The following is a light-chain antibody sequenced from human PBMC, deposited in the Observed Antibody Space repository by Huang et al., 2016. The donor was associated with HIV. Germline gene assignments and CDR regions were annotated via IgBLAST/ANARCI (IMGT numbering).Light chain of an antibody. CDR2: RAS. Sequence: DIQMTQSPSTLSASLGDRVTIPCRASQSISTWLAWYQQKPGKAPKLLIYRASSLESGVPSRFSGSGSGTEFTLTISSLQPDDFATYYCQHYNNYPWTFGQGTKVEIK. V-gene: IGKV1-5*03. CDR3: QHYNNYPWT. CDR1: QSISTW. J-gene: IGKJ1*01.